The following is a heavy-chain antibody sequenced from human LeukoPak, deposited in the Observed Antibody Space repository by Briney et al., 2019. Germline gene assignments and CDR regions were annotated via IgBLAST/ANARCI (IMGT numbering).Heavy chain of an antibody. CDR2: MNPDSGNT. Sequence: ASVNVSCKASGYTFTSYDINWVRQATGQGLEWMGWMNPDSGNTGYAQKFQGRVTMTRNTSISTAYMELSSLRPEDTAVYYCAGGPGYYGWGSAAGFDYWGQGTLVTVSS. CDR3: AGGPGYYGWGSAAGFDY. V-gene: IGHV1-8*01. J-gene: IGHJ4*02. CDR1: GYTFTSYD. D-gene: IGHD3-10*01.